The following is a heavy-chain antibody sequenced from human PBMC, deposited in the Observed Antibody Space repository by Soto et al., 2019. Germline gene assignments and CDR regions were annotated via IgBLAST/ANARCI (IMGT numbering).Heavy chain of an antibody. CDR1: GGSISSYY. J-gene: IGHJ6*02. CDR3: ARALYCSSTSCPGYYYYYYGMDV. D-gene: IGHD2-2*01. CDR2: IYYSGST. Sequence: SETLSLTCTVSGGSISSYYWSWIRQPPGKXLEWIGYIYYSGSTNYNPSLKSRVTISVDTSKNQFSLKLSSVTAADTAVYYCARALYCSSTSCPGYYYYYYGMDVWGQGTTVT. V-gene: IGHV4-59*01.